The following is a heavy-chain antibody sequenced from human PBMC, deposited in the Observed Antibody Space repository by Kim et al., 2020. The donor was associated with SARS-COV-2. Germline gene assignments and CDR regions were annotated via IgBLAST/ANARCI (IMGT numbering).Heavy chain of an antibody. CDR2: VDHGGTT. CDR1: GASISSSSC. Sequence: SETLSLTCVVSGASISSSSCWSWVRQPPGKGLEWIGEVDHGGTTSYNVSLKNRVSILVDKSKNQFSLRLTSVSAADTPVYYCARGVSSAWTLRAWFDPWGQGTLVTVS. D-gene: IGHD3-22*01. CDR3: ARGVSSAWTLRAWFDP. V-gene: IGHV4-4*02. J-gene: IGHJ5*02.